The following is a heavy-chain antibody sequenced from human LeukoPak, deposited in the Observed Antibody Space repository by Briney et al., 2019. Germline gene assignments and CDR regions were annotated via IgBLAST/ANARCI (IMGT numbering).Heavy chain of an antibody. CDR1: GGSFSGYY. Sequence: SETLSLTCAVYGGSFSGYYWSWIRQPPGKGLEWIGEINHSGSTNYNPSLKSRVTISVDTSKNQFSLKLSSVTAADTAVYYCAREEGPPIFGVVVDAFDIWGQGTMVTVSS. CDR2: INHSGST. J-gene: IGHJ3*02. CDR3: AREEGPPIFGVVVDAFDI. V-gene: IGHV4-34*01. D-gene: IGHD3-3*01.